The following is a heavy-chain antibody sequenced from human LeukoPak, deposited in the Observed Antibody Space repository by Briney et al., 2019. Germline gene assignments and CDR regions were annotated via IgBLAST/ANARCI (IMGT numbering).Heavy chain of an antibody. V-gene: IGHV3-11*05. J-gene: IGHJ4*02. CDR1: GFIFSDYY. CDR2: ISSSSSYT. D-gene: IGHD5/OR15-5a*01. Sequence: GGSLRLSCAASGFIFSDYYMSWIRQAPGKGLAWISYISSSSSYTNYVDSVKGRFTISRDNAKNSLYLQMNSLRAEDTAVYYCARAVSVSSYYFDCWGQGTLVTVSS. CDR3: ARAVSVSSYYFDC.